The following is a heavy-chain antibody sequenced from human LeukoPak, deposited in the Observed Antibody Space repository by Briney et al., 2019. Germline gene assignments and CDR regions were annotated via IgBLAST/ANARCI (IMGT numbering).Heavy chain of an antibody. D-gene: IGHD2-2*01. Sequence: ASVKVSCKASGYTFTGYYMHWVRQAPGQGLERMGWINPNIGGTKYAKKFQSRLTMTRDTSISTAYMELSRLRSDDTAVYYCARELGYCSSTSCPPCYWGQGTLVTVSS. CDR2: INPNIGGT. CDR1: GYTFTGYY. CDR3: ARELGYCSSTSCPPCY. J-gene: IGHJ4*02. V-gene: IGHV1-2*02.